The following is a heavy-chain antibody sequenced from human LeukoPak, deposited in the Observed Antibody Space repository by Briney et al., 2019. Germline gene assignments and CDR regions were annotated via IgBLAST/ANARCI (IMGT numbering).Heavy chain of an antibody. V-gene: IGHV4-59*01. CDR3: ARDRSLYYYDSSGAPEV. CDR1: GGSISSYY. CDR2: IYYSGST. J-gene: IGHJ4*02. D-gene: IGHD3-22*01. Sequence: SETLSLTCTVSGGSISSYYWSWIRRPPGKGLEWIGYIYYSGSTNYNPSLKSRVTISVDTSKNQFSLKLSSVTAADTAVYYCARDRSLYYYDSSGAPEVWGQGTLVTVSS.